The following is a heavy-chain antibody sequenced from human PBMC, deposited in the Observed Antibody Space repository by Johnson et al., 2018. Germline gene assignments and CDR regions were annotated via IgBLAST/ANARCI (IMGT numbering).Heavy chain of an antibody. D-gene: IGHD2-2*01. CDR2: IRSKNDGGTT. CDR1: GFTFSLAW. Sequence: VQLVESGGGLVKPGGSLTLSCAASGFTFSLAWMHWARQAPGKGLEWVGHIRSKNDGGTTDYGTPVKGRFTISRDDSKNTVYLQLNGLQTEDTAVYYCTTGVSSAAHGGYWGQGTLVTVSS. V-gene: IGHV3-15*01. J-gene: IGHJ4*02. CDR3: TTGVSSAAHGGY.